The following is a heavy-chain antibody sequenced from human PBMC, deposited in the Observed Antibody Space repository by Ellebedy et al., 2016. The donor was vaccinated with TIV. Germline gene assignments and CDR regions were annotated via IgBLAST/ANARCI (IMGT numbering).Heavy chain of an antibody. D-gene: IGHD3-10*01. J-gene: IGHJ3*02. CDR3: ARDLYYGSGTLRPHAFTI. CDR1: GFTFSTYS. Sequence: GESLKISCAASGFTFSTYSMNWVRQAPGKGLEWVSYINSSSTTSLYYADSVKGRFTISRDNAENSLYLQMNSLRAEDTAVYYCARDLYYGSGTLRPHAFTIWGQGTMVTVSS. CDR2: INSSSTTSL. V-gene: IGHV3-48*04.